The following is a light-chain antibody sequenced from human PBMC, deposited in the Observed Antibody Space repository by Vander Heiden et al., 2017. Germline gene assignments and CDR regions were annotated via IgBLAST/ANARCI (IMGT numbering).Light chain of an antibody. V-gene: IGLV3-25*02. Sequence: SYALKQTPSVSVSPRHTARMSCSGDALPKQYAYWYQQKPGQPPVLVIYKDSERPSGIPERFSGSSSGTTVTLTISGIQADEEADDYCRAAETRGSHPVFGGGTKLTVL. CDR1: ALPKQY. CDR3: RAAETRGSHPV. J-gene: IGLJ3*02. CDR2: KDS.